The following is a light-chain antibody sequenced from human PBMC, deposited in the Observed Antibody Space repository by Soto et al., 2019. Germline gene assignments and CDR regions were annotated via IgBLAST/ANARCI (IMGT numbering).Light chain of an antibody. J-gene: IGLJ2*01. CDR2: DTR. CDR1: SGAVSTGHY. V-gene: IGLV7-46*01. Sequence: QAVVTQEPSLTVSPGGTVTLTCGSSSGAVSTGHYPLWLQQRPGQAPRTLIYDTRNKHSWTPARFSGSLLGGKAALTLSGAQPEDEAEYYCLLSYGVAGEVFGGGTKLTVL. CDR3: LLSYGVAGEV.